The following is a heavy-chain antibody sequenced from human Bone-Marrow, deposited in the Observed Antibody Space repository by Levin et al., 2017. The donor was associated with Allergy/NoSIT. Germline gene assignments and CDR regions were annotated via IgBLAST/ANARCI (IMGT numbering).Heavy chain of an antibody. CDR2: IIPIFGTA. J-gene: IGHJ6*02. Sequence: ASVKVSCKASGGTFSSYAISWVRQAPGQGLEWMGGIIPIFGTANYAQKFQGRVTITADKSTSTAYMELSSLRSEDTAVYYCARGRRGYSYDDYYYYGMDVWGQGTTVTVSS. D-gene: IGHD5-18*01. V-gene: IGHV1-69*06. CDR3: ARGRRGYSYDDYYYYGMDV. CDR1: GGTFSSYA.